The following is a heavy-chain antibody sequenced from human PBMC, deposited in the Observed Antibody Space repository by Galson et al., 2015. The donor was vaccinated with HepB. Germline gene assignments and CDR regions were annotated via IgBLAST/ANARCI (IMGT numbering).Heavy chain of an antibody. CDR2: LSFDGSNK. CDR3: ARVLPKSHYDFRSGHYDYYGMDV. CDR1: GFTFGNFG. D-gene: IGHD3-3*01. J-gene: IGHJ6*02. V-gene: IGHV3-30*19. Sequence: SLRLSCAASGFTFGNFGMYWVRQAPGKGLEWVAVLSFDGSNKYYADSVKGRFTISRDNSKNTLFLQMNSLTAEDTAIYYCARVLPKSHYDFRSGHYDYYGMDVWGQGTTVTVSS.